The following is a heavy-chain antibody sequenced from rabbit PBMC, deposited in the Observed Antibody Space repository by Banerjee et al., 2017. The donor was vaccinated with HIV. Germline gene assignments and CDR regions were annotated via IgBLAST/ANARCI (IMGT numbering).Heavy chain of an antibody. CDR3: AGGYDDWGDFPQNYYFDV. CDR1: GFTISSYH. J-gene: IGHJ4*01. CDR2: INTISGDT. D-gene: IGHD2-1*01. Sequence: QSLEESGGDLVTPGGTLTLTCTASGFTISSYHMCWVRQAPGKGLEWIACINTISGDTVYATWAKGRFTISKASWTTVTLQMTSLTAADTATYFCAGGYDDWGDFPQNYYFDVWGQGTLVTVS. V-gene: IGHV1S40*01.